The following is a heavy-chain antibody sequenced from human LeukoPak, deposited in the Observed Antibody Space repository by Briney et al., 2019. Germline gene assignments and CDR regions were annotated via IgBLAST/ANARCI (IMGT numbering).Heavy chain of an antibody. J-gene: IGHJ4*02. Sequence: GASVKVSCKVSGGSNYAISWVRLVSGQGLEWLGGIIPLLDAANSAQKFQGRVTFTADKLTRTAYMELSSLRSEDTAVYYCARGDYDDSGDFRTLEYWGQGTLVTVSS. V-gene: IGHV1-69*10. CDR2: IIPLLDAA. CDR1: GGSNYA. D-gene: IGHD4-17*01. CDR3: ARGDYDDSGDFRTLEY.